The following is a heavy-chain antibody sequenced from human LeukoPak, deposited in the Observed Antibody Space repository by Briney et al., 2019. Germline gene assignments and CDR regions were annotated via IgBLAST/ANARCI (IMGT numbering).Heavy chain of an antibody. CDR1: GFAFSSHA. Sequence: GGSLRLSCAASGFAFSSHAMSWVRQAPGKGLEWVSDISASGGSTNYADSVKGRFTISRDNSKTTLYLQINSLRADDTALYYCAKEYCDTTSCNGGWFDPWGQGTLVTVSS. D-gene: IGHD2-2*01. V-gene: IGHV3-23*01. CDR2: ISASGGST. J-gene: IGHJ5*02. CDR3: AKEYCDTTSCNGGWFDP.